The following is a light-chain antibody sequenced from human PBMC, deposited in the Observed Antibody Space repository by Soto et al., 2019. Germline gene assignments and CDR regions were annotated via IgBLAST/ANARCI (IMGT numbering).Light chain of an antibody. Sequence: QSVLTQPPSVSGAPGQRVTISCTGSSSNIGAGYDVHWYQQLPGTAPKLLIYGNSNRPSGVPDRFSGSKSGTSASLAITGLQAADEADYYCQSSDSSLSYVFGTGTKLTVL. V-gene: IGLV1-40*01. CDR1: SSNIGAGYD. J-gene: IGLJ1*01. CDR3: QSSDSSLSYV. CDR2: GNS.